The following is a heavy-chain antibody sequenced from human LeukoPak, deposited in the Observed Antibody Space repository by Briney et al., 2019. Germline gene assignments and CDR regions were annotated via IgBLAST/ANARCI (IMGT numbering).Heavy chain of an antibody. CDR2: IIPIFGTS. CDR3: ASEGYNYGYN. Sequence: SVKVSCKASGGTFSSYAINWVRQAPGQGLEWMGGIIPIFGTSNYAHKFQGRVTITADESTSTVYMELSSLRSDDTAIYYCASEGYNYGYNWGQGTLVTVSS. D-gene: IGHD5-18*01. J-gene: IGHJ4*02. V-gene: IGHV1-69*01. CDR1: GGTFSSYA.